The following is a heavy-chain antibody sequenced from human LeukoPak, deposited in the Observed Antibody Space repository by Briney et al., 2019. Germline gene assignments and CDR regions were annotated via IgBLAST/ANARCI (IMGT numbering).Heavy chain of an antibody. CDR1: GFTFDDYG. D-gene: IGHD1-26*01. CDR2: INWNGGST. Sequence: GGSLRLSCAASGFTFDDYGMSWVRQAPGKGLEWVSGINWNGGSTGYADSVKGRFTISRDNAKNSLYLQMNSLRAEDTGLYHCARSLVGATTNPFDIWGQGTMVTVSS. V-gene: IGHV3-20*01. J-gene: IGHJ3*02. CDR3: ARSLVGATTNPFDI.